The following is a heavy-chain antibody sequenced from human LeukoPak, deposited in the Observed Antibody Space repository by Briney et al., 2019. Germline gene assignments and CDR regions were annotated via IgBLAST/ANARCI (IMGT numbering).Heavy chain of an antibody. CDR3: ASIHGGNWFDP. D-gene: IGHD4-23*01. CDR2: IYHSGST. CDR1: GYSISSGYF. V-gene: IGHV4-38-2*02. J-gene: IGHJ5*02. Sequence: SETLSLTCTVSGYSISSGYFWGWIRQPPGKGLEWIGSIYHSGSTYYNPSLKSRVTISVDTSKNQFSLQLSSVTAADAAVYYCASIHGGNWFDPWGQGTLVTVSS.